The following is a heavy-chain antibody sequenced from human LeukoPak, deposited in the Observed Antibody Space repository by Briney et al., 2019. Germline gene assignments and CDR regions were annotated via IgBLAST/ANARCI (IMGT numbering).Heavy chain of an antibody. CDR1: GYTFTSYY. CDR3: ARDLPDPYLGIGIPDDY. J-gene: IGHJ4*02. Sequence: ASVKVSCKASGYTFTSYYMHWVRQAPGQGLEWMGIINPSGGSTSYAQKFQGGVTMTRDTSTSTVYMELSSLRSEDTAVYYCARDLPDPYLGIGIPDDYWGQGTLVTVSS. V-gene: IGHV1-46*01. CDR2: INPSGGST. D-gene: IGHD7-27*01.